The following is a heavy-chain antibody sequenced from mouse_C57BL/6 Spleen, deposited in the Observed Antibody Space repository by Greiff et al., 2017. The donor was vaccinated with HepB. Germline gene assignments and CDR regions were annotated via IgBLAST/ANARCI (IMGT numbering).Heavy chain of an antibody. CDR2: ISDGGSYT. J-gene: IGHJ2*01. CDR3: ARDPFYSNYKWYYFDY. D-gene: IGHD2-5*01. V-gene: IGHV5-4*01. CDR1: GFTFSSYA. Sequence: EVKVVESGGGLVKPGGSLKLSCAASGFTFSSYAMSWVRQTPEKRLEWVATISDGGSYTYYPDNVKGRFTISRDNAKNNLYLQMSHLKSEDTAMYYCARDPFYSNYKWYYFDYWGQGTTLTVSS.